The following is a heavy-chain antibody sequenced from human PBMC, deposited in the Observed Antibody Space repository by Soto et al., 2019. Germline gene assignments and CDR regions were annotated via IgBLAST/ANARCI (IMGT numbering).Heavy chain of an antibody. D-gene: IGHD6-25*01. CDR1: GYTFTGYY. Sequence: ASVKDSCKASGYTFTGYYMHWVRQAPGQGLEWMGWINPNSGGTNYAQKFQGRVTMTRDTSISTAYMELSRLRSDDTAVYYCARPRTGSGSVFDYWGQGTLVTVSS. CDR2: INPNSGGT. V-gene: IGHV1-2*02. CDR3: ARPRTGSGSVFDY. J-gene: IGHJ4*02.